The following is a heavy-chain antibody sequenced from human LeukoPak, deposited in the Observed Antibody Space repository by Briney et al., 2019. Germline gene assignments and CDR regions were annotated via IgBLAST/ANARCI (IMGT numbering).Heavy chain of an antibody. CDR3: ARTLDSDSSVYYLNY. V-gene: IGHV1-46*01. J-gene: IGHJ4*02. D-gene: IGHD3-22*01. Sequence: ASEKVSCKASGYTFTSYYIHVVRQAPGQGLEWMGIINPSGGRPSYSQKFQGRVTLTRDTSTMKVYMELSSLRSEHTAVFYCARTLDSDSSVYYLNYWGQGTLVTVSS. CDR2: INPSGGRP. CDR1: GYTFTSYY.